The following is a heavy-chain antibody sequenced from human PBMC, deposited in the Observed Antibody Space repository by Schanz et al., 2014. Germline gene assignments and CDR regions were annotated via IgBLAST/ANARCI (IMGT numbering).Heavy chain of an antibody. V-gene: IGHV3-21*06. D-gene: IGHD2-15*01. CDR1: GFTFSSYA. CDR3: ARDRGYCSGGSCLTFDY. J-gene: IGHJ4*02. CDR2: ISSSGSYI. Sequence: EVHLVESGGGLVKPGGSLRLSCAASGFTFSSYAMSWVRQAPGKGLEWVSSISSSGSYIHYADSVKGRFTISRDNSKNILYLQMNTLRAEDTAVYYCARDRGYCSGGSCLTFDYWGQGTLVTVSS.